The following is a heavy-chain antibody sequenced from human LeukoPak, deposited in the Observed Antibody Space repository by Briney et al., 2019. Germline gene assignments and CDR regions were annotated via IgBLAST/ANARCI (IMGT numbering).Heavy chain of an antibody. CDR2: IYPVDSDT. CDR1: GSYFTTYW. CDR3: ARQPTTVTTRDAFDI. Sequence: PGASLQISCNISGSYFTTYWIDWVRQLPGKGLEWVGIIYPVDSDTRYSPSFQGQVTISADKSISTAYLQWSSLKASDTAMYYCARQPTTVTTRDAFDIWGQGTMVTVSS. D-gene: IGHD4-17*01. V-gene: IGHV5-51*01. J-gene: IGHJ3*02.